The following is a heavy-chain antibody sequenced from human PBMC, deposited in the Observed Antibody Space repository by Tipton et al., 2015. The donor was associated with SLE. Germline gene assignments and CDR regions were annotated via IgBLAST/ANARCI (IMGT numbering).Heavy chain of an antibody. V-gene: IGHV3-23*01. CDR2: ISGSGGST. D-gene: IGHD6-13*01. J-gene: IGHJ5*02. CDR1: GFTFSSYA. CDR3: ARTSGATSSWYSGAMGRFDP. Sequence: GSLRLSCAASGFTFSSYAMSWVRQAPGKGLEWVSAISGSGGSTYYADSVKGRFTISRDNSKNTLYLQMNSLRADDTAVYYCARTSGATSSWYSGAMGRFDPWGQGTLVIVSS.